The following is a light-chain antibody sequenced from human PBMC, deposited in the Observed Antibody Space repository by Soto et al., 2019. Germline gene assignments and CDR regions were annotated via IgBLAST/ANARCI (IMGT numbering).Light chain of an antibody. CDR3: QQTYSSPLT. J-gene: IGKJ4*01. V-gene: IGKV1-39*01. CDR1: QSISNY. Sequence: DIQMTQSPSSLSASVGDRVTITCRASQSISNYLHWYQQKSGRVPKLLIYAASTLQSGVPSRFSGSGSGTDFTLTISSLRPEDFATYFCQQTYSSPLTFGGGTK. CDR2: AAS.